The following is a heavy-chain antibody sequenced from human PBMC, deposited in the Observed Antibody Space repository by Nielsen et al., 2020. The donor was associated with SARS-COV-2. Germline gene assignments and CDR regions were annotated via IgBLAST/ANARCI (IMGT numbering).Heavy chain of an antibody. CDR3: AKDRRQWELLVFDY. CDR2: ISSSSSTI. CDR1: GFTFSSYS. Sequence: GESLKISCAASGFTFSSYSMNWVRQAPGKGLEWVSYISSSSSTIYYADSVKGRFTISRDNAKNSLYLQMNSLRAEDTAVYYCAKDRRQWELLVFDYWGQGTLVTVSS. J-gene: IGHJ4*02. V-gene: IGHV3-48*01. D-gene: IGHD1-26*01.